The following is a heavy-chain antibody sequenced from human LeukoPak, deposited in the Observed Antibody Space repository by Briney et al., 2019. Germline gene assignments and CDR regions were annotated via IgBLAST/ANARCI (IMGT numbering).Heavy chain of an antibody. CDR1: GFTFSSYA. D-gene: IGHD1-26*01. CDR3: AKKYSTGLDP. J-gene: IGHJ5*02. CDR2: INGSGGST. V-gene: IGHV3-23*01. Sequence: GGSLRLSCAASGFTFSSYAMSWVRQAPGKGLEWVSDINGSGGSTYYADSVKGRFTISRDNSKNTLYLQLNSLRAEDTAVYFCAKKYSTGLDPWGQGTLVTVSS.